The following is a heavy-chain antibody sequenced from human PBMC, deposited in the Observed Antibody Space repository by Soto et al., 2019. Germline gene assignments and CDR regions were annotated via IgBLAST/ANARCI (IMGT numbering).Heavy chain of an antibody. J-gene: IGHJ4*02. CDR3: ARMRSSPSARYYFDY. V-gene: IGHV4-59*01. D-gene: IGHD2-2*01. CDR1: GGSIIDYH. Sequence: SETLSLTCTVSGGSIIDYHWNWIRQPPGKGLEWIGYIYYNGVTNYNSSLKSRITISLDTSKNQFSLDLSSVTAADTAIFYCARMRSSPSARYYFDYWGQGTLVTVSS. CDR2: IYYNGVT.